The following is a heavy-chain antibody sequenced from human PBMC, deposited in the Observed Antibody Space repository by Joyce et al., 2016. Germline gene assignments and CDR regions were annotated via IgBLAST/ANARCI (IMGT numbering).Heavy chain of an antibody. CDR3: ATSSSCFN. J-gene: IGHJ4*02. V-gene: IGHV1-8*01. CDR1: GYTFTSYD. Sequence: QVHLVQSGAEVKKPGASVRVSCQASGYTFTSYDINWVRKAAGKGREWMGWMNHITGNAGYAQKFQGRVTMTRNISITTAYLELSNLRSEDTALYYCATSSSCFNWGQGTLVAVSS. CDR2: MNHITGNA. D-gene: IGHD6-13*01.